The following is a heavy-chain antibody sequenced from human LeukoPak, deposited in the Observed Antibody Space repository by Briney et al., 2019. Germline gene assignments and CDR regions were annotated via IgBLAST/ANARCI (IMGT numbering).Heavy chain of an antibody. D-gene: IGHD5-24*01. J-gene: IGHJ4*02. V-gene: IGHV3-7*01. CDR1: GITFRRHW. CDR2: IDEDGGEK. Sequence: GGSLRLSCAATGITFRRHWMSWVRQAPGKGLEWVANIDEDGGEKNYVDSVKGRFTISRDNAKNSWYLQMNSLRTEDTAMYYCAPEPSDDVESWGQGILVTVSS. CDR3: APEPSDDVES.